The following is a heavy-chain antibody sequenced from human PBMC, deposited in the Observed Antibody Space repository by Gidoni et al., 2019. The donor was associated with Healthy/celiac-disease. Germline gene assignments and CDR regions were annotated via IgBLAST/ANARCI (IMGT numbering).Heavy chain of an antibody. CDR2: SSGSGGST. CDR3: AKAPELYCSSTSCYSDY. CDR1: GFTFSSHA. D-gene: IGHD2-2*01. V-gene: IGHV3-23*01. J-gene: IGHJ4*01. Sequence: EVQLLESGGGLVQPGGSLRLSCAASGFTFSSHAMSWVRQAPGKGLEWVSASSGSGGSTYYADSVKGRFTISRDNSKNTLYLQMNSLRAEDTAVYYCAKAPELYCSSTSCYSDYWGQGTLVTVSS.